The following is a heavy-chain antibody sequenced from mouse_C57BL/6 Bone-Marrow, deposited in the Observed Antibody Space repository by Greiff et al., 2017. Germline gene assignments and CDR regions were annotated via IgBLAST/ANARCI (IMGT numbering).Heavy chain of an antibody. J-gene: IGHJ4*01. CDR3: ARHARLRTRDY. V-gene: IGHV5-6*01. Sequence: EVQLQQSGGDLVKPGGSLKLSCAASGFTFSSYGMSWVRQTPDKRLEWVATISSGGSYTYCPDSVKGRFTISRDNAKNTLYLQMSSLKSEDTAMYYCARHARLRTRDYWGQGTSVTVSS. CDR2: ISSGGSYT. D-gene: IGHD2-4*01. CDR1: GFTFSSYG.